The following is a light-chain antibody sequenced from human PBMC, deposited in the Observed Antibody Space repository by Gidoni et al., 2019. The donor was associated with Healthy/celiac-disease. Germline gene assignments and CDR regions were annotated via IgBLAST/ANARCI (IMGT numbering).Light chain of an antibody. J-gene: IGKJ4*01. CDR1: QRLLHSNGYNY. V-gene: IGKV2-28*01. Sequence: DIVMTKSPLSLPVTPGEPASLSCRSSQRLLHSNGYNYLDWYLQKQGQSPQLLRYLGYNRATGVTDRVRGSGSGTDFTLKISRVEAEDGGVYYCMQALQTPLTFGGGTKVEIK. CDR3: MQALQTPLT. CDR2: LGY.